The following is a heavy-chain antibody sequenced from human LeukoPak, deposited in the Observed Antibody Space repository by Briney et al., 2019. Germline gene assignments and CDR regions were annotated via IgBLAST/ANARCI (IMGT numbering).Heavy chain of an antibody. Sequence: GGSLRLSCAASGFTFSGYEMNWVRQAPGKGLEWVSYISSSGSTIWYADSVKGRFTISRDNAKNSLYLQMNNLRAEDTAVYYCVRLNWFDPWGQGTLVTVSS. CDR1: GFTFSGYE. CDR3: VRLNWFDP. J-gene: IGHJ5*02. CDR2: ISSSGSTI. V-gene: IGHV3-48*03.